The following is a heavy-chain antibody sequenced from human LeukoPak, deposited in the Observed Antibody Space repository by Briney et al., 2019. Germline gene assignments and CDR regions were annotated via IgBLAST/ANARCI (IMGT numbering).Heavy chain of an antibody. D-gene: IGHD2-2*01. CDR1: GGSISSYY. Sequence: SETLSLTCTVSGGSISSYYWSWIWQPPGKGLEWIGYIYYSGSTNYNPSLKSRVTISVDTSKNQFSLKLSSVTAADTAVYYCARAPGGVVVPAATSFDPWGQGTLVTVSS. CDR2: IYYSGST. V-gene: IGHV4-59*01. CDR3: ARAPGGVVVPAATSFDP. J-gene: IGHJ5*02.